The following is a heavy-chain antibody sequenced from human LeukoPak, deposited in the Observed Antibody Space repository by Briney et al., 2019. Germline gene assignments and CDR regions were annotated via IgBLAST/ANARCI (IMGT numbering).Heavy chain of an antibody. V-gene: IGHV3-53*01. CDR1: GFTVSSNY. J-gene: IGHJ4*02. CDR2: IYSGGST. D-gene: IGHD1-26*01. CDR3: ARGRGGSYLNFDY. Sequence: PGGSLRLSCAASGFTVSSNYMSWVRQAPGKGLEWVSVIYSGGSTYYADSVKGRFTISRDNSKNTLYLQMNSLRAEDTAVYYCARGRGGSYLNFDYWGQGTLVTVSS.